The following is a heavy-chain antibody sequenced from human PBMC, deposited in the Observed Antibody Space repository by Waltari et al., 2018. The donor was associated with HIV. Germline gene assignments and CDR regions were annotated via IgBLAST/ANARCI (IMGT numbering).Heavy chain of an antibody. Sequence: VHMLESGGDLVQPGGFPSLSCAATGLNLATARVWRVRQAPGKGLEWMSAITSSGGRTYYAESGKGRFIISRDNSKKTVTLQLKNLRLGDTARYYCATCNIGSGWYLKSPIRIWGQGTLVTVS. CDR1: GLNLATAR. CDR2: ITSSGGRT. CDR3: ATCNIGSGWYLKSPIRI. J-gene: IGHJ4*02. D-gene: IGHD6-19*01. V-gene: IGHV3-23*01.